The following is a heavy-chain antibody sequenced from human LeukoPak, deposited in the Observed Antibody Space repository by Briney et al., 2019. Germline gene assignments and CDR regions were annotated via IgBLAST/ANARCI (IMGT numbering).Heavy chain of an antibody. CDR2: INGSGGTT. CDR1: GFTFNNYA. CDR3: AKVTGDFSEFNY. J-gene: IGHJ4*02. D-gene: IGHD3-3*01. V-gene: IGHV3-23*01. Sequence: GGSLRLSCAASGFTFNNYAMNWVRQAPGKGLEWVSSINGSGGTTYYADSVKGRFTISRDNSRNTLYLQMDGVRAEDTAVYYCAKVTGDFSEFNYWGQGTLVTVSS.